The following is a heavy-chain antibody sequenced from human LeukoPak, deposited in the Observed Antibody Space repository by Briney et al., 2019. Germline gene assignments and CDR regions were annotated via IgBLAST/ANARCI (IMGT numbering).Heavy chain of an antibody. CDR2: IRDDGSNK. V-gene: IGHV3-30*02. Sequence: PGGSLRLSCAASGFIFSSYGMHWVRQAPGKGLEWVTFIRDDGSNKYYADSVKGRFTISRDNSKNTLYLQMNSLRAEDTAVYYCAKAVYRSGWYGGRFDYWGQGTLVTVSS. CDR1: GFIFSSYG. D-gene: IGHD6-19*01. J-gene: IGHJ4*02. CDR3: AKAVYRSGWYGGRFDY.